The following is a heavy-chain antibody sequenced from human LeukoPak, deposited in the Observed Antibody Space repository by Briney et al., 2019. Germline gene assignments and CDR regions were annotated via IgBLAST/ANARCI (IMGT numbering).Heavy chain of an antibody. CDR3: ASFRITVAGRTGLDY. CDR2: IKQDGSEK. D-gene: IGHD6-19*01. Sequence: GGSLRLSCAASGFTFSNCWMSWVRQAPGKGLEWVANIKQDGSEKYYVDSVKGRFTISRDNAKNSLYLQMNSLRAEDTAVYYCASFRITVAGRTGLDYWGQGTLVTVSS. CDR1: GFTFSNCW. J-gene: IGHJ4*02. V-gene: IGHV3-7*01.